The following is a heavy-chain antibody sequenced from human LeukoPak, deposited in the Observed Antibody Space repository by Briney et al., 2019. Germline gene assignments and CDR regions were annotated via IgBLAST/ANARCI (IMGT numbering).Heavy chain of an antibody. J-gene: IGHJ6*02. CDR1: GFTFSDYY. CDR3: ARFPENWVYYYYGMDV. CDR2: ISSSGSTI. Sequence: GGSLRLSCAASGFTFSDYYMSWIRQAPGKGLKWVSYISSSGSTIYYADSVKGRFTISRDNAKNSLYLQMNSLRAEDTAVYYCARFPENWVYYYYGMDVWGQGTTVTVSS. V-gene: IGHV3-11*01. D-gene: IGHD7-27*01.